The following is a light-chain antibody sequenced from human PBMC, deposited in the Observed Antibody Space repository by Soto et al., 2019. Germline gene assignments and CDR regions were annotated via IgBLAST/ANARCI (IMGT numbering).Light chain of an antibody. CDR2: GNS. V-gene: IGLV1-40*01. CDR1: SSNIGAGYD. J-gene: IGLJ2*01. Sequence: QSVLTKPPSVSGVPGQRVTISCTGSSSNIGAGYDVHWYQQLPGTAPKLLIYGNSNRPSGVPDRFSGSKSGTSASLAITGLQAEDEADYYCPSYDSSLSGPVVFGGGTKLTVL. CDR3: PSYDSSLSGPVV.